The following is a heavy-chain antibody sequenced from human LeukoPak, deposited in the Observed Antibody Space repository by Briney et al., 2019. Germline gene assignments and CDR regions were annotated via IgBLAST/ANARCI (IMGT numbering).Heavy chain of an antibody. V-gene: IGHV3-23*01. Sequence: GGTLRLSCAASGFTFSNYAMSWVRQAPGKGLEWVSAISGSGGSTYYADSVKGRFTISRDNSKNTLYLQMNSLRAEDTAVYYCAKGLGWSSSSGFDPWGQGTLVTVSS. CDR2: ISGSGGST. J-gene: IGHJ5*02. CDR1: GFTFSNYA. D-gene: IGHD6-6*01. CDR3: AKGLGWSSSSGFDP.